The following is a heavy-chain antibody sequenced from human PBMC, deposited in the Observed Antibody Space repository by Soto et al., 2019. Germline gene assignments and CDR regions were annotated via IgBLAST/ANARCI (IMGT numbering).Heavy chain of an antibody. CDR2: IYPSDSDT. J-gene: IGHJ4*02. V-gene: IGHV5-51*01. CDR3: ARWFTYAGFWEDWEN. D-gene: IGHD2-8*01. Sequence: GESLKISCKASGYDFSTHWIGWVRHMPGKGLQWMAIIYPSDSDTKYSPSFQGHVTISVDKSISTAYLQWSGLQASDSAKYSCARWFTYAGFWEDWENWGPGPLVTV. CDR1: GYDFSTHW.